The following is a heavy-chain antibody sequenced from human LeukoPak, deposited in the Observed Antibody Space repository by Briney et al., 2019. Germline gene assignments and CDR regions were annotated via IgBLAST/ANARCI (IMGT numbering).Heavy chain of an antibody. J-gene: IGHJ4*02. CDR3: ARAYNWNGKFDF. CDR2: LDPNGGTT. D-gene: IGHD1-20*01. CDR1: GYSFTRYY. V-gene: IGHV1-46*01. Sequence: GASVKVSCKASGYSFTRYYIHWVRQAPGQGLEWMGILDPNGGTTNYAQKFQNRATMTRDTSTSTVYMELSSLKSEDTAIYYCARAYNWNGKFDFWGQGTLVTVST.